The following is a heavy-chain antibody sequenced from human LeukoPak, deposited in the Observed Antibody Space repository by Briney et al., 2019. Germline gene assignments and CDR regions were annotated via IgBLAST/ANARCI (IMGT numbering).Heavy chain of an antibody. CDR1: GFTFSSYS. V-gene: IGHV3-21*01. D-gene: IGHD3-9*01. Sequence: KPGGSLRLSCAASGFTFSSYSMNWVRQAPGKGLEWVSSISSSSSYIYYADSVKGRFTISRDNAKNSLYLQMNSLRAEDTAVYYCARVPTDYDILTGHAWGQGTLVTVSS. J-gene: IGHJ5*02. CDR2: ISSSSSYI. CDR3: ARVPTDYDILTGHA.